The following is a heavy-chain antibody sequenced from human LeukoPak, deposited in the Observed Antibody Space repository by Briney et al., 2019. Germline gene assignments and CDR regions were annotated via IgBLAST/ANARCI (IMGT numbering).Heavy chain of an antibody. CDR1: GGSISSYY. V-gene: IGHV4-59*08. Sequence: SETLSLTCTVSGGSISSYYWSWIRQRPGKGLEWIGYIYYSGSTNYNPSLKSRVTISVDTSKNQFSLKLSSVTAADTAVYYCARLMVRGVIIQGFDYWGQGTLVTVSS. CDR3: ARLMVRGVIIQGFDY. D-gene: IGHD3-10*01. CDR2: IYYSGST. J-gene: IGHJ4*02.